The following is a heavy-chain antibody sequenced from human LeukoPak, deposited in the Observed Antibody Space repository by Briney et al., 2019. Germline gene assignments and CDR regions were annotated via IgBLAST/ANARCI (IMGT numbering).Heavy chain of an antibody. D-gene: IGHD2-2*02. J-gene: IGHJ6*02. CDR3: AREVVGLLYRENYGMDV. CDR2: IYYSGST. V-gene: IGHV4-59*01. Sequence: SETLSLTCTVSGGSISSYYWSWIRQPPGKGLEWIGYIYYSGSTNYNPSLKSRVTISVDTSKNQFSLKLSSVTAADTAVYYCAREVVGLLYRENYGMDVWGQGTTVTVSS. CDR1: GGSISSYY.